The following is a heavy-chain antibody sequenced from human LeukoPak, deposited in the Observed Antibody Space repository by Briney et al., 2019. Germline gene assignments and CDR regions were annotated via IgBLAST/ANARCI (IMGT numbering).Heavy chain of an antibody. D-gene: IGHD2-21*02. Sequence: GASVKVSCKASGGTFIDYAIGWVRQAPGQGLEWMGGIIPIYGTTIYAQSFQGRVTITTDESVSTVYMELSSLRSEDTAFFYCARYPGRHCSGDCYISDWGQGTLVTVSS. CDR3: ARYPGRHCSGDCYISD. CDR1: GGTFIDYA. J-gene: IGHJ4*02. CDR2: IIPIYGTT. V-gene: IGHV1-69*05.